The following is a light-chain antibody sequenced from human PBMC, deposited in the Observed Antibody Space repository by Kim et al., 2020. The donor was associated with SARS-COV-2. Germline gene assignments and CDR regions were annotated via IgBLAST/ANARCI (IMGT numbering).Light chain of an antibody. CDR1: KFGDKY. V-gene: IGLV3-1*01. J-gene: IGLJ1*01. CDR3: QAWDSSTGV. Sequence: VSPGQTGSITCSRDKFGDKYACWYQQKPGQSLVLVIYEHSKRPSGIPERFSGSNSGNTATLTVRGTQAMDEADCYCQAWDSSTGVFGTGTKVTVL. CDR2: EHS.